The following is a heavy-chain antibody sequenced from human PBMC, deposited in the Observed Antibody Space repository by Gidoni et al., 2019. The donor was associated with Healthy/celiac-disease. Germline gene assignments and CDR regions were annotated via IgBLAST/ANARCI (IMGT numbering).Heavy chain of an antibody. Sequence: QVTLRESGPALVKPTQTLTLTCTFSGFSLSTSGMCVSWIRQPPGKALEWLARIDWDDDKYYSTSLKTRLTISKDTSKNQVVLTMTNMDPVDTATYYCARGLVGARPLYFDYWGQGTLVTVSS. J-gene: IGHJ4*02. D-gene: IGHD1-26*01. CDR2: IDWDDDK. CDR1: GFSLSTSGMC. CDR3: ARGLVGARPLYFDY. V-gene: IGHV2-70*15.